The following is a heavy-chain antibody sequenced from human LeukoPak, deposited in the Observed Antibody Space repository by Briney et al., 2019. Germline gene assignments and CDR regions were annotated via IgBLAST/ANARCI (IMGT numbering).Heavy chain of an antibody. D-gene: IGHD4-17*01. V-gene: IGHV3-53*01. J-gene: IGHJ4*02. CDR3: ARGGGTVTYFDY. Sequence: GGSLRLSCAASGFTFSNYAMSWVRQAPGKGLEWVSVIYSGGSTNYADSVKGRFTISRGNSKNTLYLQMNSLRAEDTAVYYCARGGGTVTYFDYWGQGTLVTVSS. CDR1: GFTFSNYA. CDR2: IYSGGST.